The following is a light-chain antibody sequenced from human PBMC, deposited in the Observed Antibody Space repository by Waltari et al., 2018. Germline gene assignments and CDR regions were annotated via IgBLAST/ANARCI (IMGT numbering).Light chain of an antibody. CDR3: QHYVRLPAT. CDR1: QSVSRA. CDR2: GAS. Sequence: EIVLTQSPGSLSSSPGERVTLSCSASQSVSRALAWYQQKPGQAPRLLIFGASNRATGIPDRFSGSGSETDFSLTISRLEHEDFAVYYCQHYVRLPATFGRGTKVEIK. J-gene: IGKJ1*01. V-gene: IGKV3-20*01.